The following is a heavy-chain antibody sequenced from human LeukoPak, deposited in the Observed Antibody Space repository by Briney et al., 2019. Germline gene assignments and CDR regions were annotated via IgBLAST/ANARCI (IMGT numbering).Heavy chain of an antibody. CDR2: ISYDGSDK. CDR1: GFTFSSYA. J-gene: IGHJ4*02. CDR3: AGGNREFDY. D-gene: IGHD1-26*01. V-gene: IGHV3-30-3*01. Sequence: GGSLRLSCAASGFTFSSYAMHWVRQAPAKGLEWVAVISYDGSDKYYADSVKGRFTISRDNSENTLYLQMNSLRAEDTAVYYCAGGNREFDYWGQGILVTVAS.